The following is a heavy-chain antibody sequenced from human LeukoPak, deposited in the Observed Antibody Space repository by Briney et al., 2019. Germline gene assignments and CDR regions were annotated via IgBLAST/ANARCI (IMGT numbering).Heavy chain of an antibody. CDR3: AKARYSGYDHYYFDY. CDR2: ISGSGGST. V-gene: IGHV3-23*01. CDR1: GFTFSSYA. Sequence: GGSLRLSCAASGFTFSSYAMSWVRRAPGKGLEWVSAISGSGGSTYYADSVKGRFTIPRDNSKNTLYLQMNSLRAEDTAVYYCAKARYSGYDHYYFDYWGQGTLVTVSS. J-gene: IGHJ4*02. D-gene: IGHD5-12*01.